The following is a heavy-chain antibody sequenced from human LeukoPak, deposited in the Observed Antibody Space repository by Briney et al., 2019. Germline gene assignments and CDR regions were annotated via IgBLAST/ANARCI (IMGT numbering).Heavy chain of an antibody. CDR1: GYTLTELS. J-gene: IGHJ4*02. V-gene: IGHV1-24*01. Sequence: GASVKVSCKVSGYTLTELSMHWVRQAPGKGLEWMGGFDPEDGETIYAQKFQGRVTMTEDTSTDTAYMELSSLRSEDTAVYYCATLGARITIFGVVIDYWGQGTLVTVSS. CDR3: ATLGARITIFGVVIDY. CDR2: FDPEDGET. D-gene: IGHD3-3*01.